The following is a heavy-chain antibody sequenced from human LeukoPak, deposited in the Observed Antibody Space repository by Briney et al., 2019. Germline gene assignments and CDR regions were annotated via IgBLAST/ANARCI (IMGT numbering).Heavy chain of an antibody. Sequence: PSETLSLTCTVSGGSISSSSYYWGWIRQPPGKGLEWIGSIYYSGSTYYNPSLKSRVTISVDTSKNQFSLKLSSVTAADTAVYYCARKDSSGYLDYWGQGTLVTVSS. CDR1: GGSISSSSYY. CDR2: IYYSGST. CDR3: ARKDSSGYLDY. V-gene: IGHV4-39*07. D-gene: IGHD3-22*01. J-gene: IGHJ4*02.